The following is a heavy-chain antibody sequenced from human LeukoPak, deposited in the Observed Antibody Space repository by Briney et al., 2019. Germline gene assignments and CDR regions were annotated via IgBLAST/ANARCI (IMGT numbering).Heavy chain of an antibody. CDR2: IIPIFGTA. J-gene: IGHJ5*02. Sequence: SVKVSCKASGYTFTSYAISWVRQAPGQGLEWMGGIIPIFGTANYAQKFQGRVTITADKSTSTAYMELSSLRSEDTAVYYCARVFMVRGVIIYWFDPWGQGTLVTVSS. V-gene: IGHV1-69*06. D-gene: IGHD3-10*01. CDR1: GYTFTSYA. CDR3: ARVFMVRGVIIYWFDP.